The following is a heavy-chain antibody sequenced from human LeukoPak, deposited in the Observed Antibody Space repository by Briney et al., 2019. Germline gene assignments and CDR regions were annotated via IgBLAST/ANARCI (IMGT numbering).Heavy chain of an antibody. CDR3: ARGGVRYFDWLLPYFDY. CDR1: GGSFSGYY. Sequence: SETLSLTCAAYGGSFSGYYWSWIRQPPGKGLEWIGEINHSGSTNYNPSLKSRVTISVDTSKNQFSLKLSSVTAADTAVYYCARGGVRYFDWLLPYFDYWGQGTLVTVSS. V-gene: IGHV4-34*01. D-gene: IGHD3-9*01. CDR2: INHSGST. J-gene: IGHJ4*02.